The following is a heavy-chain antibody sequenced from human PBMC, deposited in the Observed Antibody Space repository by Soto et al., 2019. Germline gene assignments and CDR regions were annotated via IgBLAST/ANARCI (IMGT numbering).Heavy chain of an antibody. CDR3: VRDGLCITTSCHRDLFAL. J-gene: IGHJ4*01. Sequence: GESLRLSCAASGFTFSTYWMHWIRQVPGKGLEWVSRINSDASHTYYADSVKGRFTISRDNAKNTLHLEMSSLRAEDTAVYYCVRDGLCITTSCHRDLFALCGQGSLVTVSS. D-gene: IGHD2-2*01. CDR1: GFTFSTYW. CDR2: INSDASHT. V-gene: IGHV3-74*01.